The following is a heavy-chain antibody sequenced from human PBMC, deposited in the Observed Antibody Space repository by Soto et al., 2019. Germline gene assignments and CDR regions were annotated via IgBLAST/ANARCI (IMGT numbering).Heavy chain of an antibody. V-gene: IGHV5-10-1*01. CDR1: GYSFTSYW. CDR3: ARESSSWYPDYYYGMDV. Sequence: GESLKISCKGSGYSFTSYWISWVRQMPGKGLEWMGRIDPSDSYTNYSPSFQGHVTISADKSISTAYLQWSSLKASDTAMYYCARESSSWYPDYYYGMDVWGQGTTVTVSS. CDR2: IDPSDSYT. D-gene: IGHD6-13*01. J-gene: IGHJ6*02.